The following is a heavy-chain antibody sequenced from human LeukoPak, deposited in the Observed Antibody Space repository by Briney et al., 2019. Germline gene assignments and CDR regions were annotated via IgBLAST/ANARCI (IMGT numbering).Heavy chain of an antibody. J-gene: IGHJ4*02. D-gene: IGHD3-22*01. V-gene: IGHV3-74*01. CDR2: INSDGSDT. CDR3: AKIESSGSLDY. Sequence: GGSLRLSCAASGFTFSDYWMQWVRQAPGKGLVWVSRINSDGSDTTYADSVKGRFTISRDNAKNTLDLQMNSLRAEDTAVYYCAKIESSGSLDYWGQGTLVTVSS. CDR1: GFTFSDYW.